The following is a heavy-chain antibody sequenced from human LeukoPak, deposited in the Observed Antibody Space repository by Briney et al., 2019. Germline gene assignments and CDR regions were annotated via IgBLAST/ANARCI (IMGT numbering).Heavy chain of an antibody. Sequence: ASVKVSCKASGYTFTSYGISWVRQAPGQGLEWMGWISAYNGNTNYAQKLQGRVTMTTDTSTSTAYMELRSLRSDDTAVYYCARDGNDFWSGYWSPFDYWGQGTLVTVSS. CDR2: ISAYNGNT. CDR1: GYTFTSYG. D-gene: IGHD3-3*01. CDR3: ARDGNDFWSGYWSPFDY. J-gene: IGHJ4*02. V-gene: IGHV1-18*01.